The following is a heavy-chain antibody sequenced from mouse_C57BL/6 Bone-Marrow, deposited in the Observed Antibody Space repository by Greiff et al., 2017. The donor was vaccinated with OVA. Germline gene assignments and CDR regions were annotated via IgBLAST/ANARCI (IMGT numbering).Heavy chain of an antibody. V-gene: IGHV1-22*01. CDR3: ARDRITTVVAPYFDY. Sequence: EVQLQQSGPELVKPGASVKMSCKASGYTFTDYNMHWVKQSHGKSLEWIGYINPNNGGTSYNQKFKGKATLTVNKSSSTAYMELRSLTSEDSAVYYCARDRITTVVAPYFDYGGQGTTLTVSS. D-gene: IGHD1-1*01. J-gene: IGHJ2*01. CDR2: INPNNGGT. CDR1: GYTFTDYN.